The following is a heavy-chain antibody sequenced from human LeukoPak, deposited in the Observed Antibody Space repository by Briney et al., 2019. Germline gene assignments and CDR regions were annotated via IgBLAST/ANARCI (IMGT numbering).Heavy chain of an antibody. CDR3: ARDPRTTSPKVNYMDV. CDR1: GFTFSSYA. V-gene: IGHV3-23*01. CDR2: ISGSGGST. Sequence: GGSLRLSCAASGFTFSSYAMSWVRQAPGKGLEWVSAISGSGGSTYYADSVKGRFTISRDNSKNTLYLQMNSLRAEDTAVYYCARDPRTTSPKVNYMDVWGKGTTVTVSS. D-gene: IGHD2-2*01. J-gene: IGHJ6*03.